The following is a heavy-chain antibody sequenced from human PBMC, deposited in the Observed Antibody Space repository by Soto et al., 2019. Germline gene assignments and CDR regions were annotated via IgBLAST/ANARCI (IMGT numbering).Heavy chain of an antibody. CDR1: GGTFSSYA. D-gene: IGHD6-13*01. J-gene: IGHJ6*02. CDR3: ARDSSSSIQYYYYGMDV. CDR2: IIPIFGTA. V-gene: IGHV1-69*06. Sequence: QVQLVQSGAEVKKPGSSVKVSCKASGGTFSSYAISWVRQAPGQGLEWMGGIIPIFGTANYAQKFQGRVTITEDKSKSTAYMELSSLRSEDTAVYYCARDSSSSIQYYYYGMDVWGQGTTVTVSS.